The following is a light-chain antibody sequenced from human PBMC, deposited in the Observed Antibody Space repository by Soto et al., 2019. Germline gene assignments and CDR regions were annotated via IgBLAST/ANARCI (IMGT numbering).Light chain of an antibody. CDR1: QGISNF. CDR2: VAS. J-gene: IGKJ4*01. Sequence: DIQMTQSPSSLSASVGDRVTITCRASQGISNFLAWYQHKPGKVPKLLIYVASTLQSGVPSRFSGSGSGTNFNFTIDILQPEDVATYYCQKYKSAPSLTFGGGTKVEIK. V-gene: IGKV1-27*01. CDR3: QKYKSAPSLT.